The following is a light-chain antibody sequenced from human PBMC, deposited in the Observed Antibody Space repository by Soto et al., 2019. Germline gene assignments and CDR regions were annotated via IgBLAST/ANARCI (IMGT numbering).Light chain of an antibody. CDR2: VVS. CDR1: SSDVGGQNY. J-gene: IGLJ1*01. CDR3: SSYAGSNNLV. Sequence: QSALTQPPSASGSPGQSVTISCTGTSSDVGGQNYVSWYQQHPGKAPKLMIYVVSKRPSGVPDRFSGSKSGNTASLTVSGLQAEDEADYYCSSYAGSNNLVFGTGTKLTVL. V-gene: IGLV2-8*01.